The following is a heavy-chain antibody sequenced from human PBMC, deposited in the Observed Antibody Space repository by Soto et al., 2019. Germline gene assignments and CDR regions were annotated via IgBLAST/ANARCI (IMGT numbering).Heavy chain of an antibody. D-gene: IGHD3-3*01. J-gene: IGHJ6*02. Sequence: KVSCKASGYSFTSYGINWVRQAPGQGLEWMGWITVYNGQTKYAQNFQGRATMTTESPTSTAYLELTSLGSDDTAVYYCARAEVEPRFYGMDVWGQGTTVTVSS. CDR2: ITVYNGQT. V-gene: IGHV1-18*04. CDR3: ARAEVEPRFYGMDV. CDR1: GYSFTSYG.